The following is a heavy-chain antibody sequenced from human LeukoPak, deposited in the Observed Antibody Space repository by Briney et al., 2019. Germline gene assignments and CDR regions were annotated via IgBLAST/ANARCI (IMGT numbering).Heavy chain of an antibody. CDR1: GYSISSGYY. D-gene: IGHD3-9*01. V-gene: IGHV4-38-2*02. CDR3: ARRVVDGDWLPRPYYYMDV. J-gene: IGHJ6*03. Sequence: SETLSLTCSVSGYSISSGYYWDWIRQPPGKGLAWIGSIYRSGGTYYHPSLKSRVTISVDTSKNQFSLKLSSVTAADTAVYYCARRVVDGDWLPRPYYYMDVWDKGTTVTVSS. CDR2: IYRSGGT.